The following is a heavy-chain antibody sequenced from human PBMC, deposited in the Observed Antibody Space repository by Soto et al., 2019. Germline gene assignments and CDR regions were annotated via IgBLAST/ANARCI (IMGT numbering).Heavy chain of an antibody. D-gene: IGHD2-21*02. CDR3: VRSEATALDY. CDR1: GDSMSSSNW. J-gene: IGHJ4*02. V-gene: IGHV4-4*02. CDR2: AHHSGRT. Sequence: QVQLQESGPGLLKPSGTLSLTCTVSGDSMSSSNWWNWVRQPPGKGLEWIGVAHHSGRTNSNPSLKSRVTISVDRSQKLFSLKLASVTAADTAVYYWVRSEATALDYWGQGTLVTVSS.